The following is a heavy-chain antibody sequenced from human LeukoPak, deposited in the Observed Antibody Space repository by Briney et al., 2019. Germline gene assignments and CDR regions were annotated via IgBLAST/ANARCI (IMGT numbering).Heavy chain of an antibody. J-gene: IGHJ3*02. D-gene: IGHD4-11*01. CDR2: IIPIFGTA. CDR3: ARAVTLSDAFDI. CDR1: GGTFSSYA. V-gene: IGHV1-69*13. Sequence: SVKVSCKASGGTFSSYAISWVRQAPGQGLEWMGGIIPIFGTANYAQKFQGRVTFTADESTSTAYMELSSLRSEDTAVYYCARAVTLSDAFDIWGQGTMVTVSS.